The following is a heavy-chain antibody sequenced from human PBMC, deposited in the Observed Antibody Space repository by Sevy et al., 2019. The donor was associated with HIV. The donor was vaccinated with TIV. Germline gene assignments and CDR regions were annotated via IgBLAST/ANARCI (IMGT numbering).Heavy chain of an antibody. CDR2: VTPNSGAT. CDR1: GYNFY. CDR3: AGQSLGWYNWFDP. D-gene: IGHD6-19*01. Sequence: ASVKVSCKASGYNFYIHWVRQAPGQGLEWMGRVTPNSGATSYAQRFQDRVAMTMDTSINTAYMELSGLKSDDTAIYYCAGQSLGWYNWFDPWGQGTLVTVSS. J-gene: IGHJ5*02. V-gene: IGHV1-2*06.